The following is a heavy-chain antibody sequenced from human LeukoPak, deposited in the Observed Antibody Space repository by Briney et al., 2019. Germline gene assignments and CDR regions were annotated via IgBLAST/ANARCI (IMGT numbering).Heavy chain of an antibody. J-gene: IGHJ6*02. CDR3: ARDPRSSGWWDYYYGMDV. CDR2: ISYDGSNK. Sequence: GGSLRLSCAASGFTFSSYGMHWVRQAPGKGLEWVAVISYDGSNKYYADSVKGRFTISRDNSKNTLYLQMNSLRAEDTAVYYCARDPRSSGWWDYYYGMDVWGQGTTVTVSS. D-gene: IGHD6-19*01. V-gene: IGHV3-30*19. CDR1: GFTFSSYG.